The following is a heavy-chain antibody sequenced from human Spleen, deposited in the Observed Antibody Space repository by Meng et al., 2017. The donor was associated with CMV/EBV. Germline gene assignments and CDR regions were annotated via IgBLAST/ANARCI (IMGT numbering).Heavy chain of an antibody. V-gene: IGHV1-18*01. CDR1: GYTFSSYG. J-gene: IGHJ6*02. CDR3: ARVDWDYYGMDV. Sequence: ASVKVSCKASGYTFSSYGISWVRQAPGQGLEWVGWISTYNANTRYAQKLQGRVTMTTDTSTRTAYMELRSLRCDDTAVYYCARVDWDYYGMDVWGQGTTVTVSS. D-gene: IGHD3-9*01. CDR2: ISTYNANT.